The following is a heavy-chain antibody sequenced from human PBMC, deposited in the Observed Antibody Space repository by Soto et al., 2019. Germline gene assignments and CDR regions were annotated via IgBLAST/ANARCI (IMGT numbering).Heavy chain of an antibody. D-gene: IGHD5-18*01. V-gene: IGHV4-30-2*01. Sequence: TLSLTCSVSGVSISSGGYSWSWIRQPPGKGLEWIGYIYHSGSTYYNPSLKSRVTISVDRSKNQFSLKLSSVTAEDTAVYYCARGRGYSYGYYDYWGQGTLVTVSS. CDR2: IYHSGST. CDR3: ARGRGYSYGYYDY. J-gene: IGHJ4*02. CDR1: GVSISSGGYS.